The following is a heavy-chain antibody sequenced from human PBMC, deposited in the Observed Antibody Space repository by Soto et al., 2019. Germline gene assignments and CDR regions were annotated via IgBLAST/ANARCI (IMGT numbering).Heavy chain of an antibody. CDR1: GFAVSANY. CDR3: TRVQSPLPDNFFDP. CDR2: IYTDGTT. V-gene: IGHV3-53*01. J-gene: IGHJ5*02. Sequence: GGSLRLACAATGFAVSANYVSWVRQAPGKGLEWVSLIYTDGTTYYADSVKGRFTFSRDNSKNSLYLQMNSLRAEDKAVYYCTRVQSPLPDNFFDPWGPGTLVTVSS.